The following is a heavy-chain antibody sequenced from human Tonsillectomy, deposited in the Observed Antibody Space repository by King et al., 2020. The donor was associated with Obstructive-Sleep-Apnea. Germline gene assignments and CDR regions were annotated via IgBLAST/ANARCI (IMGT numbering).Heavy chain of an antibody. V-gene: IGHV3-33*01. CDR1: GFTFSSYG. D-gene: IGHD3-10*01. Sequence: VQLVESGGGVVQPGRSLRLSCAASGFTFSSYGMHWVRQAPGKGLEWVAVIWYDGSNKYYADSVKGRFTISRDNSKNTLYLQMNSLRAEDTAVYYCARARMVGGVKPDAFDIWGEGTMVTVSS. CDR2: IWYDGSNK. J-gene: IGHJ3*02. CDR3: ARARMVGGVKPDAFDI.